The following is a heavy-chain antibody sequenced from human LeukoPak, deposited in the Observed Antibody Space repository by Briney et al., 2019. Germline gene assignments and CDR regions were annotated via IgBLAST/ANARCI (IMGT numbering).Heavy chain of an antibody. CDR3: ARHSRDSSGWYRADFDY. J-gene: IGHJ4*02. CDR2: IYYSGST. D-gene: IGHD6-19*01. CDR1: GGSISSYY. Sequence: SETLSLTCTVSGGSISSYYWSWIRQPPGKRLEWIGYIYYSGSTNYNPSLKSRVTISVDTSKNQFSLKLSSVTATDTAVYYCARHSRDSSGWYRADFDYWGQGTLVTVSS. V-gene: IGHV4-59*01.